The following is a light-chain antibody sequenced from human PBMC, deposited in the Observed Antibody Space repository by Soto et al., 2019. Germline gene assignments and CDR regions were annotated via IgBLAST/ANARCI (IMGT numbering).Light chain of an antibody. CDR2: DAS. J-gene: IGKJ4*01. CDR3: EQYDTLPPT. Sequence: DIQMTQSPSSLSASVGDRVTITCQASQDISNYLNWYQQKPGKAPKLLIYDASDLETGVPSRFSGSGSGTGFTFTISSLQPEDIATYYCEQYDTLPPTFGGGTRVEIK. CDR1: QDISNY. V-gene: IGKV1-33*01.